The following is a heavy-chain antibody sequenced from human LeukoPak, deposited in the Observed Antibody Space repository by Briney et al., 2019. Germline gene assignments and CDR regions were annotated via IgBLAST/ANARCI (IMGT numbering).Heavy chain of an antibody. V-gene: IGHV3-74*01. J-gene: IGHJ4*02. CDR2: IYSDGSTT. D-gene: IGHD1-26*01. CDR3: ARDESGSKPPDY. Sequence: GGSLRLSCAASGFTFSGYWMHWVRQAPGKGLEWVSLIYSDGSTTNYADSVKGRFTISRDNAKNTLYLQMNSLRADDTAVYYCARDESGSKPPDYWGQGTLVTVSS. CDR1: GFTFSGYW.